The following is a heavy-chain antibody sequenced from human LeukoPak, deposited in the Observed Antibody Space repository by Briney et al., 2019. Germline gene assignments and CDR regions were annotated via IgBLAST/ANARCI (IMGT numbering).Heavy chain of an antibody. D-gene: IGHD1-26*01. CDR1: GGSISSRSYY. Sequence: PSETLSLTCTVSGGSISSRSYYWGWIRQPPGKGLEWIGKISDSGNTYYSPSLRSRVTISIDKSKNQFSLRMSSVTGADTAVYYCARSRDTTNYYGMDVWGQGTTVTVSS. V-gene: IGHV4-39*07. CDR2: ISDSGNT. J-gene: IGHJ6*02. CDR3: ARSRDTTNYYGMDV.